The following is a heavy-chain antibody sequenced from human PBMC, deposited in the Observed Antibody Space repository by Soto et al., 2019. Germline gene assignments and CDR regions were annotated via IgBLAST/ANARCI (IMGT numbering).Heavy chain of an antibody. J-gene: IGHJ4*02. D-gene: IGHD3-10*01. CDR2: ISGSGGST. CDR1: GFTFSSYA. Sequence: GSLRLSGAGSGFTFSSYAMSWVRQAPGKGLEWVSAISGSGGSTYYVDSVKGRFTISRDNSKNTLYLQMNSLRAEDTAVYYCAKEAQEYYGSGRRACFDYWGQGTLVTVSS. V-gene: IGHV3-23*01. CDR3: AKEAQEYYGSGRRACFDY.